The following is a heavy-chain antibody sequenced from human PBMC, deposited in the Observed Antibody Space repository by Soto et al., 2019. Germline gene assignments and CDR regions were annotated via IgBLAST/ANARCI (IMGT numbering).Heavy chain of an antibody. CDR3: AKDVEYRGGYKYFDY. V-gene: IGHV3-43D*04. CDR2: ISWDGISR. Sequence: PGGSLRLSCAASGFTFDDYAMYWVRQAPGKGLEWVSLISWDGISRDYADSVKGRFTISRDNSKNSLYLQMNSLRAEDTALYYCAKDVEYRGGYKYFDYWGQGTLVTVSS. CDR1: GFTFDDYA. J-gene: IGHJ4*02. D-gene: IGHD2-21*01.